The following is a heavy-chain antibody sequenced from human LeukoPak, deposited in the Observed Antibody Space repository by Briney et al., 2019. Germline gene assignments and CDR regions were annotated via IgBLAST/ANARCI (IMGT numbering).Heavy chain of an antibody. CDR2: INHSGST. CDR3: ARDLHCSSTSCYRAFDY. Sequence: GTLRLSCAASGFTFSTYGMSWVRQPPGKGLEWIGEINHSGSTNYNPSLKSRVTISVDTSKNQFSLKLSSVTAADTAVYYCARDLHCSSTSCYRAFDYWGQGTLVTVSS. J-gene: IGHJ4*02. D-gene: IGHD2-2*01. V-gene: IGHV4-34*01. CDR1: GFTFSTYG.